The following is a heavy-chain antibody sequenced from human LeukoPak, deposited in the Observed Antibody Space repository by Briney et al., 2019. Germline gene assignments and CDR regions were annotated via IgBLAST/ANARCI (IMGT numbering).Heavy chain of an antibody. CDR3: ARELWFGELLSHAFDI. J-gene: IGHJ3*02. D-gene: IGHD3-10*01. CDR1: GYTFTRYY. Sequence: ASVKVSCKASGYTFTRYYMHWVRQAPGQGLEWMGIINPSGGSTSYAQKFQGRVTMTRDTSTSTVYMELSSLRSEDTAVYYCARELWFGELLSHAFDIWGQGTMVTVSS. V-gene: IGHV1-46*01. CDR2: INPSGGST.